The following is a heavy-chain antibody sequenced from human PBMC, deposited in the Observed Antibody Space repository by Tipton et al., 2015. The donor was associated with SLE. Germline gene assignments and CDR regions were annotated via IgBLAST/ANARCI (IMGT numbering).Heavy chain of an antibody. CDR2: IYPGDSDT. Sequence: QSGAEVKKPGESLKISCKGSGYSFTSYWIGWVRQMPGKGLELMGIIYPGDSDTRYSPSFQGQVTISADKSISTAYLQWSSLEASDTAMYYCTSADSNSWYYFDYWGQGTLVTVSS. CDR3: TSADSNSWYYFDY. CDR1: GYSFTSYW. V-gene: IGHV5-51*03. J-gene: IGHJ4*02. D-gene: IGHD6-13*01.